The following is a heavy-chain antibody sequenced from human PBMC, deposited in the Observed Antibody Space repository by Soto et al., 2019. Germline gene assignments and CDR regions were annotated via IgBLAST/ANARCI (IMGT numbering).Heavy chain of an antibody. V-gene: IGHV1-46*03. D-gene: IGHD3-16*01. CDR3: TRDRGTSMITKLFDY. CDR2: INPSGGGT. Sequence: ASVKXSCKTSGYTFTSYYLHWVRQAPGQGLEWMGIINPSGGGTSYAQKFQSRVTMTIDSSTSTVYMELSSLIYDDTAVYYCTRDRGTSMITKLFDYWGQGTLVTVSS. J-gene: IGHJ4*02. CDR1: GYTFTSYY.